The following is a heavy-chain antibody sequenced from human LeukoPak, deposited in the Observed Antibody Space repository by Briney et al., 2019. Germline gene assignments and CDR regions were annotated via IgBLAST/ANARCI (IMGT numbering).Heavy chain of an antibody. CDR1: GDRVSSNSAA. CDR3: ARTYYYGSGSYYMNYYYYMDV. J-gene: IGHJ6*03. V-gene: IGHV6-1*01. D-gene: IGHD3-10*01. CDR2: TYYRSKWYN. Sequence: SQTLSLTCALSGDRVSSNSAAWNWIRQSPSRGLEWLGRTYYRSKWYNDYAVSVKSRITINPDTSKNQFSLQLNSVTPEDTAVYYCARTYYYGSGSYYMNYYYYMDVWGKGTTVTISS.